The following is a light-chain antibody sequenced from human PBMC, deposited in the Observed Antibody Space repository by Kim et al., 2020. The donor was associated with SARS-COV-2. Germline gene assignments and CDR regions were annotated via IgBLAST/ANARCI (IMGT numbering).Light chain of an antibody. J-gene: IGLJ3*02. CDR1: KLRDQY. Sequence: SSSLPPPPSFSFSPGQTASITCSGDKLRDQYTCWYQQKPGQSPLLVMYQHNMRPAGIPERFSGSNSGNTATLTISGTQSMDEADYYCQVWDSRTGVVFGGGTQLTVL. CDR2: QHN. V-gene: IGLV3-1*01. CDR3: QVWDSRTGVV.